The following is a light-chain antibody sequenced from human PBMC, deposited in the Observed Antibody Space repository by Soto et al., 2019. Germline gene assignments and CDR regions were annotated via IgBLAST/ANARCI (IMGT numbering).Light chain of an antibody. V-gene: IGKV1-17*01. CDR3: LQHDRYPWT. CDR2: ATS. J-gene: IGKJ1*01. Sequence: DIQMTQSPSSLSASVGDRVTITCRARQVIRNHLCWYQQKPGKVPKRLIYATSSLHTGVPSRFSGSGSGTEFRRPISGLQTEDSRTYYCLQHDRYPWTFGKGTNEEIK. CDR1: QVIRNH.